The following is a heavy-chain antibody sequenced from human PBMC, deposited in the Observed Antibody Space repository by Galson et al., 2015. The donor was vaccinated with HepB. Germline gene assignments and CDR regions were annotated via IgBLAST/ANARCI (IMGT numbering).Heavy chain of an antibody. V-gene: IGHV3-73*01. CDR1: GFTFSGSA. Sequence: SLRLSCAASGFTFSGSAIHWVRQASGKGLEWVGRIRSKVNSYATAYAASVKGRFTISRDDSKNTAYLQMNSLKTEDTAVYYCTRQDYGDYTSYAYFDLWGRGTLVTVSS. CDR3: TRQDYGDYTSYAYFDL. J-gene: IGHJ2*01. D-gene: IGHD4-17*01. CDR2: IRSKVNSYAT.